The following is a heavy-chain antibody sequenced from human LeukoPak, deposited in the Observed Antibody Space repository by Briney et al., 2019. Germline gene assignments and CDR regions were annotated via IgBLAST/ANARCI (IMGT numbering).Heavy chain of an antibody. V-gene: IGHV3-48*02. CDR1: GFTFSSYG. CDR3: ARNRRVLEVSYFDY. CDR2: IGSSITTV. Sequence: GGSLRLSCAASGFTFSSYGMNWVCQAPGKGLEWVSYIGSSITTVYYADSVKGRFTISRDSAKNSLYLQMISLRDEDTAVYYCARNRRVLEVSYFDYWGQGTLVTVSS. D-gene: IGHD1-1*01. J-gene: IGHJ4*02.